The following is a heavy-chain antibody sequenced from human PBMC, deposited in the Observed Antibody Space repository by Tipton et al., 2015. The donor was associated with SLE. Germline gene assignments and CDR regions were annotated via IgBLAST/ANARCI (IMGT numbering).Heavy chain of an antibody. J-gene: IGHJ4*02. D-gene: IGHD6-13*01. Sequence: TLSLTCSVSGGSIRSSSYYWGWIRQPPGKGLEWIASFYNSGTAYYNPSLRSRVTISVDTSKNRFSLNLYSLTAADTAVYYCARHQQQLHDSDYWGQGTLVTVSS. V-gene: IGHV4-39*07. CDR1: GGSIRSSSYY. CDR3: ARHQQQLHDSDY. CDR2: FYNSGTA.